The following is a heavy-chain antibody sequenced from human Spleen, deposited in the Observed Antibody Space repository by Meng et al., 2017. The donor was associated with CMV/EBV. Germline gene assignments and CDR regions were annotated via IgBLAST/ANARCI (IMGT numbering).Heavy chain of an antibody. CDR3: AKRGDSSGTSAMDV. D-gene: IGHD3-22*01. CDR2: IRFDGTNK. J-gene: IGHJ6*02. CDR1: GFTFSSYA. V-gene: IGHV3-30*02. Sequence: GGSLRLSCAAAGFTFSSYAMHWVRQAPGKGLEWVANIRFDGTNKYHADSVKGRFTISRDNSKNTLYLQMNSLRAEDTAVYYCAKRGDSSGTSAMDVWGQGTTVTVSS.